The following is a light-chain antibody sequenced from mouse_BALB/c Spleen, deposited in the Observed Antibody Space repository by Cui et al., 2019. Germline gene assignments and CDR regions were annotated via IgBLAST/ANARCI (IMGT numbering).Light chain of an antibody. CDR3: QDDYSYPLT. CDR1: QSLLNSGNQKNY. CDR2: WAS. Sequence: DIVMTQSPSSLTVTAGEKVTMSCKSSQSLLNSGNQKNYLTWYQQKPGQPPKLLIYWASTRESGVPDRFTGSGSGTDFTLTISSVQAEDLADYYCQDDYSYPLTFGAGTKLELK. V-gene: IGKV8-19*01. J-gene: IGKJ5*01.